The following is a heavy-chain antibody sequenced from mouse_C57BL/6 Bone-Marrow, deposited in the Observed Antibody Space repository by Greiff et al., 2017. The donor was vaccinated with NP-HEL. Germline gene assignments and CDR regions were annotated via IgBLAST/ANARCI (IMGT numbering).Heavy chain of an antibody. V-gene: IGHV5-12*01. D-gene: IGHD1-1*01. Sequence: DVHLVESGGGLVQPGGSLKLSCAASGFTFSDYYMYWVRQTPEKRLEWVAYISNGGGSTYYPDTVKGRFTISRDNAKNTLYLQMSRLKSEDTAMYYCARQGYGSSVDYWGQGTTLTVSS. CDR2: ISNGGGST. CDR1: GFTFSDYY. J-gene: IGHJ2*01. CDR3: ARQGYGSSVDY.